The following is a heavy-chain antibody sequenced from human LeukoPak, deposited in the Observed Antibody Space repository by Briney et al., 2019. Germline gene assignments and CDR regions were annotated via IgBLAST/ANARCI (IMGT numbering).Heavy chain of an antibody. J-gene: IGHJ3*02. Sequence: GGSLRLSCAASGFTFNNYAMSWVRQAPGKGLEWVSAISGSGGSTYYADSVKGRFTISRDNSKNTLYLQMNSLRAEDTAVYYCAKSYPSGGAFDIWGQGTMVTVSS. CDR1: GFTFNNYA. D-gene: IGHD1-26*01. V-gene: IGHV3-23*01. CDR3: AKSYPSGGAFDI. CDR2: ISGSGGST.